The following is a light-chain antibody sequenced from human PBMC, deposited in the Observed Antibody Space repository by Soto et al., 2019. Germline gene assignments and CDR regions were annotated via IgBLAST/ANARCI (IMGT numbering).Light chain of an antibody. CDR3: QQYSTSPRT. CDR1: QSVTSNF. CDR2: GAS. J-gene: IGKJ5*01. V-gene: IGKV3-20*01. Sequence: ENVLTQSPATLSVSPGERATLSCRASQSVTSNFLAWYRQKPGQAPRLLIYGASSRATGIPDRFSGSGSGTDFTLTISSLEPEDFAVYYCQQYSTSPRTFGQGTRLEIK.